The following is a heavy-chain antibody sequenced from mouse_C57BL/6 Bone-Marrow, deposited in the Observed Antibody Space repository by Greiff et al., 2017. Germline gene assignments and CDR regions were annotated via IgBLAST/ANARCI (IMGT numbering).Heavy chain of an antibody. V-gene: IGHV5-6*01. CDR2: ISSGGSYT. CDR3: ARQGYSNYVRAMDY. D-gene: IGHD2-5*01. J-gene: IGHJ4*01. Sequence: EVQGVESGGDLVKPGGSLKLSCAASGFTFSSYGMSWVRQTPDKRLEWVATISSGGSYTYYPDSVKGRFTISRDNAKNTLYLQMSSLKSEDTAMYYCARQGYSNYVRAMDYWGQGTSVTVSS. CDR1: GFTFSSYG.